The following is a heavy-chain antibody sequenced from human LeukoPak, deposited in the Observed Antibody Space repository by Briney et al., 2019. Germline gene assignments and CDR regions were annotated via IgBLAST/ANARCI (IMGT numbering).Heavy chain of an antibody. CDR2: IKQDGSEK. Sequence: PGGSLRLSCADSGFTFIRVWMSWVRQAPGKGREWVANIKQDGSEKYYVDSVKGRFTNSRDNAKNALYLQMNSLRAEDTAVYYCAREPYFYDSSGYYFYFDPWGQGTLVTVSS. V-gene: IGHV3-7*01. CDR1: GFTFIRVW. J-gene: IGHJ5*02. D-gene: IGHD3-22*01. CDR3: AREPYFYDSSGYYFYFDP.